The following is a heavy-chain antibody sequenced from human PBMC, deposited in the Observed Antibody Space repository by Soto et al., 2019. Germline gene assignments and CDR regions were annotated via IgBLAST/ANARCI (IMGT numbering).Heavy chain of an antibody. J-gene: IGHJ6*03. V-gene: IGHV4-34*01. D-gene: IGHD2-15*01. CDR3: ATTPPIVAADEGVGPYYYYYYMDV. CDR2: INHSGST. Sequence: SETLSLTCAVYGGSFSGYYWSWIRQPPGKGLEWIGEINHSGSTNYNPSLKSRATISVDTSKNQFSLKLSSVTAADTAVYYCATTPPIVAADEGVGPYYYYYYMDVWGKGTTVTVSS. CDR1: GGSFSGYY.